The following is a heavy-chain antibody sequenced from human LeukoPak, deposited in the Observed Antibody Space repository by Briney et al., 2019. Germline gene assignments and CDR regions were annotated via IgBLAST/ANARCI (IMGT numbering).Heavy chain of an antibody. V-gene: IGHV4-59*01. CDR3: ASHKGF. CDR1: GGSISNNY. CDR2: IYYSGST. J-gene: IGHJ4*02. Sequence: SETLSLTCTVSGGSISNNYWSWFRQPPGKGLEWIGYIYYSGSTNYNPSLKSRVTISVDTSKSQYSLKLSSVTAADTAVYYCASHKGFWGQGTLVTVSS.